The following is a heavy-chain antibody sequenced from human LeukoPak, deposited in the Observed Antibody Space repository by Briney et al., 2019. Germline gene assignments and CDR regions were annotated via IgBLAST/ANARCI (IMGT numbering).Heavy chain of an antibody. CDR1: GFTFDDYA. Sequence: GGSLRLSCAASGFTFDDYAMHWVRQAPGKGLEWVSLISGDGGSTYYADSVKGRFTISGDNSKNSLYLQMNSLRTEDTALYYCAKDTQSEQQPDYWGQGTLVTVSS. J-gene: IGHJ4*02. CDR3: AKDTQSEQQPDY. D-gene: IGHD6-13*01. CDR2: ISGDGGST. V-gene: IGHV3-43*02.